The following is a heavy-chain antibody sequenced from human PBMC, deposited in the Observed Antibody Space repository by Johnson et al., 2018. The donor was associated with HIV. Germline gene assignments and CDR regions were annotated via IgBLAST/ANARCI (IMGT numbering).Heavy chain of an antibody. J-gene: IGHJ3*02. CDR3: AWSCYNDAFDI. CDR1: GFTFSSYA. V-gene: IGHV3-30*14. CDR2: ISYDGSNK. Sequence: QVQLVESGGGVVQPGRSLRLSCAASGFTFSSYAMHWVRQAPGKGLEWVAVISYDGSNKYYADSVKGRFPISRDSSKNTLYVQMNSLRAEETSVYYGAWSCYNDAFDIWGQGTMVTVSS. D-gene: IGHD2-15*01.